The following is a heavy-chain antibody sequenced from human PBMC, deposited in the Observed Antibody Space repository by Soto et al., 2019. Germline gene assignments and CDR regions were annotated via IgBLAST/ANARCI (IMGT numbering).Heavy chain of an antibody. CDR2: INHSGTT. D-gene: IGHD3-9*01. V-gene: IGHV4-34*01. J-gene: IGHJ4*01. Sequence: KGLEWIGEINHSGTTNYNPSLKSRVTISVDKSKNQFSLKLSSVTAADTAVYYCARVLRYFDWLLSPPITAYWGHGTLVTGSA. CDR3: ARVLRYFDWLLSPPITAY.